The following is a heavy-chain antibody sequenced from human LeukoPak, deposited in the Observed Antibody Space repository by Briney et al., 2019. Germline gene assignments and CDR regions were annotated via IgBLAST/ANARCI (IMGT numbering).Heavy chain of an antibody. J-gene: IGHJ4*02. Sequence: ETLSLTCTVSGGSISSYYWSWVRQAPGKGLEWVSTVSGSGGSTYYADSVKGRFTVSRDNVNNMVYLQMNSLRDEDTAVYYCAKRIGSCDSISCLYFDHWGQGALVTVSS. CDR1: GGSISSYY. CDR2: VSGSGGST. CDR3: AKRIGSCDSISCLYFDH. D-gene: IGHD2-2*01. V-gene: IGHV3-23*01.